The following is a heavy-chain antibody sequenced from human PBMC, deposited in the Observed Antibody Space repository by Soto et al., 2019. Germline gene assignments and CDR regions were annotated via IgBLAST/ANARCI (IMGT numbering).Heavy chain of an antibody. J-gene: IGHJ4*02. Sequence: VHVWESGGGLVQPGGSLRLSCEASGFTFSDCAMSWVRQAPGKGLEWVSGISGTGRSTFYADSVKDRFTISRDNSKNTVYLQMTSLRAEDTAVYYCAKGNTSGWYFFDYWGQGTLVTVSS. CDR2: ISGTGRST. V-gene: IGHV3-23*01. CDR3: AKGNTSGWYFFDY. CDR1: GFTFSDCA. D-gene: IGHD6-19*01.